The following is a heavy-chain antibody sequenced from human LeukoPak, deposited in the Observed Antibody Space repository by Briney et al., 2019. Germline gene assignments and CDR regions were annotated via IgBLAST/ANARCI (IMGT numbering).Heavy chain of an antibody. CDR2: IYYSGST. J-gene: IGHJ2*01. D-gene: IGHD3-22*01. V-gene: IGHV4-59*01. CDR1: GGSISSYY. Sequence: SETLFLTCTVPGGSISSYYWSWIRQPPGKGLEWLGYIYYSGSTTYNPSLKSRVTISVDTSKNQFSLKLSSVTAADTAVYYCARGVADSSGWDWYFDLWGRGTLVTVSS. CDR3: ARGVADSSGWDWYFDL.